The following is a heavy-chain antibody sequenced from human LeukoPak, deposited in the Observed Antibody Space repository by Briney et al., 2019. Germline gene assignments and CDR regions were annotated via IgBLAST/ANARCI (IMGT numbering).Heavy chain of an antibody. CDR2: INHSGST. CDR1: GGSFSGYY. V-gene: IGHV4-34*01. D-gene: IGHD3-3*01. CDR3: ARYSSYDFWSGAFGLWFDP. Sequence: PSETLSLTCAVYGGSFSGYYWSWIRQPPGKGLEWIGEINHSGSTNYNPSLKSRVTISVGTSKNQFSLKLSSVTAADTAVYYCARYSSYDFWSGAFGLWFDPWGQGTLVTVSS. J-gene: IGHJ5*02.